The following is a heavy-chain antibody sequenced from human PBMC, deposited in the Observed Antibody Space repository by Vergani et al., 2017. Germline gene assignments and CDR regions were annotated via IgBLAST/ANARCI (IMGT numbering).Heavy chain of an antibody. V-gene: IGHV3-23*04. Sequence: EVQLVESGGGLVQPGGSLRLSCAASGFTFSSYWMHWVRQAPGEGLEWVSGISASGAPTYYADSVKGRVTISRDNSKNTLYLQMNSLGVEDTAVYYCARAYGRYDWFDYWGQRTLVTVSS. D-gene: IGHD1-20*01. CDR3: ARAYGRYDWFDY. CDR2: ISASGAPT. J-gene: IGHJ4*01. CDR1: GFTFSSYW.